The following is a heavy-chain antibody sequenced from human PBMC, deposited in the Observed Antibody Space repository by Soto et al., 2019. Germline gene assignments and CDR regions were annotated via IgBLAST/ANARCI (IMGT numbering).Heavy chain of an antibody. CDR1: GFTVSSNY. D-gene: IGHD3-10*01. CDR3: ARDSWFGNYGMDV. Sequence: GGSLRLSCAASGFTVSSNYMSWVRQAPGKGLEWVSVIYSGGSTYYADSVKGRFTISRDNSKNTLYLQMNSLRAEDTAVYYCARDSWFGNYGMDVWGQGTTVTVSS. J-gene: IGHJ6*02. CDR2: IYSGGST. V-gene: IGHV3-53*01.